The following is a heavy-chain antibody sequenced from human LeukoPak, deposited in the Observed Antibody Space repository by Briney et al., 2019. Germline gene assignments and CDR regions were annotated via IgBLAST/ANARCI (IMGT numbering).Heavy chain of an antibody. J-gene: IGHJ6*03. CDR1: GYTFTSYD. Sequence: ASVKVSCKASGYTFTSYDINWVRQATGQGLEWMGWMNPNSGNTGYAQKFQGRVTMTRNTSISTAYMELSSLRSEDTAVYYCARSRGAYCSSTSCSRDYYYYYYMDVWGKGTTVTVSS. CDR3: ARSRGAYCSSTSCSRDYYYYYYMDV. D-gene: IGHD2-2*01. CDR2: MNPNSGNT. V-gene: IGHV1-8*01.